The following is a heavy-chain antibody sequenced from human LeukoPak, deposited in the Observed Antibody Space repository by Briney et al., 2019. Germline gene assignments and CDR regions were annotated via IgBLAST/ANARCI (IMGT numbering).Heavy chain of an antibody. V-gene: IGHV1-2*02. J-gene: IGHJ6*02. CDR1: GYTFTGYY. CDR2: INPNSGGT. Sequence: ASVKVSCKASGYTFTGYYMHWVRQAPGQGLEWMGWINPNSGGTNYAQKFQGRVTMTRDTSISTAYMELSRLRSDDTAVYYCATDQYCSGGSCYSRKVNYYGMDVWGQETTVTVSS. D-gene: IGHD2-15*01. CDR3: ATDQYCSGGSCYSRKVNYYGMDV.